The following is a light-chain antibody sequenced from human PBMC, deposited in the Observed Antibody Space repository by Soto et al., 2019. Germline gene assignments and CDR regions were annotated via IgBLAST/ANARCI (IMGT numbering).Light chain of an antibody. V-gene: IGKV1-33*01. CDR3: QQYDNLQLT. Sequence: DIQMTQSPSSLSASVGDRVTITCQASQDISNYLNWYQQKPGKAPKLLIYDASNLETGVPSRFNGSGSGTDCTFTISSQQPADIATYYCQQYDNLQLTFGGGTKVEIK. CDR1: QDISNY. J-gene: IGKJ4*01. CDR2: DAS.